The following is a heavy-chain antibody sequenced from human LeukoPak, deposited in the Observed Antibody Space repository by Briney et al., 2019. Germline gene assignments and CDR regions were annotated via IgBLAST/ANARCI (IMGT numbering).Heavy chain of an antibody. CDR2: ICGSGGST. CDR1: GFTFSSYA. Sequence: GGSLRLFCAASGFTFSSYAMSGVRRAPGKGLEWVSAICGSGGSTYYADSEKGRFTISRDNSKNTLYLQMNSLRAEDTAVYYCAKHLPHIVVVITEHPIDAFDIWGQGTMVTVSS. J-gene: IGHJ3*02. CDR3: AKHLPHIVVVITEHPIDAFDI. V-gene: IGHV3-23*01. D-gene: IGHD3-22*01.